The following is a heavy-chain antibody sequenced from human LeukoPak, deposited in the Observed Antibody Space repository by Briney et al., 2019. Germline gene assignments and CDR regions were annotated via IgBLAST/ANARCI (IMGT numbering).Heavy chain of an antibody. V-gene: IGHV4-59*01. CDR3: ARRSFEKRYYGMDV. D-gene: IGHD5-24*01. Sequence: SETLSLTCTVSGGSISSYYWSWIRQPPGKGLERIGYIYYSGSTNYNPSLKSRVTISVDTSKNQFSLKLSSVTAADTAVYYCARRSFEKRYYGMDVWGQGTTVTVSS. CDR1: GGSISSYY. CDR2: IYYSGST. J-gene: IGHJ6*02.